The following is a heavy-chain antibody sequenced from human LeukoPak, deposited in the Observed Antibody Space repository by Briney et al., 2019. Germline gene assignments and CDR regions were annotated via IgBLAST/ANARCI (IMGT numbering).Heavy chain of an antibody. J-gene: IGHJ4*02. Sequence: GGSLRLSCAASGFTFSSYGMHWVRQAPGKGLEWVAFIRYDGSNKYYADSVKGRFTISRDNSKNTLYLQMSSLRAEDTAVYYCAKDFPYYYDSSGRPKRIDYWGQGTLVTVSS. D-gene: IGHD3-22*01. CDR1: GFTFSSYG. CDR2: IRYDGSNK. V-gene: IGHV3-30*02. CDR3: AKDFPYYYDSSGRPKRIDY.